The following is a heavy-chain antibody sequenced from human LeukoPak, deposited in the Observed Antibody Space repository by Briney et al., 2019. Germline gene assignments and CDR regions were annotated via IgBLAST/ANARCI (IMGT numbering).Heavy chain of an antibody. D-gene: IGHD1-26*01. J-gene: IGHJ5*02. CDR2: ITQDGSEK. Sequence: GGSLRLSCAVSGFTFSRYWMSWVRQAPGKGLEWVANITQDGSEKYYVDSVKGRCTISRDNAKNSLYLQMNSLRAEDTAVYYCAGGMYSGSFDPWGQGTLVTVSS. CDR1: GFTFSRYW. CDR3: AGGMYSGSFDP. V-gene: IGHV3-7*02.